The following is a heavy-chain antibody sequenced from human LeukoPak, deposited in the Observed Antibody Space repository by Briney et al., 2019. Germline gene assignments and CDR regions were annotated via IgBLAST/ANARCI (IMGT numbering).Heavy chain of an antibody. J-gene: IGHJ4*02. CDR2: TRFDGSIK. V-gene: IGHV3-33*01. D-gene: IGHD1-1*01. CDR3: ARWGGTRQYYFDY. Sequence: GGSLRLSCAVSGFIFSDYVFHWGRQAPGKGLEWVAVTRFDGSIKQYADSVKGRFTISRDDSKNTLYLQMNFLKSEDTAVYYCARWGGTRQYYFDYWGQGTLVTVSS. CDR1: GFIFSDYV.